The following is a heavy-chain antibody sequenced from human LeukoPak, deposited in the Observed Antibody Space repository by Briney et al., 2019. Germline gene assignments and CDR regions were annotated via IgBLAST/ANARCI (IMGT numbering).Heavy chain of an antibody. D-gene: IGHD3-10*01. CDR1: GFTFSSYD. V-gene: IGHV3-13*01. CDR3: ARSHLYYGSGIDY. CDR2: VGTAGDT. Sequence: GGSLRLSCAATGFTFSSYDMHWVRQATGNGLEWVSAVGTAGDTYYPGSVKGRFTISRENDKNSLFLQMNSLRAGDTAVYYCARSHLYYGSGIDYWGQGTLVTVSS. J-gene: IGHJ4*02.